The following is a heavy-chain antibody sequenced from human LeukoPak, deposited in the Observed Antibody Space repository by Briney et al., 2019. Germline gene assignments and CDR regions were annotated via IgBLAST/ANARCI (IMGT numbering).Heavy chain of an antibody. CDR3: ARGQGTVTTH. D-gene: IGHD4-17*01. J-gene: IGHJ4*02. CDR1: GGSFSGYY. V-gene: IGHV4-34*01. CDR2: INHSGSA. Sequence: SETLSLTCAVSGGSFSGYYWTWIRQPPGKGLEWIGEINHSGSANHNPSLKSRVTISLDTSKNQFSLKLSSVTAADTAVYYCARGQGTVTTHWGQGTLVTVSS.